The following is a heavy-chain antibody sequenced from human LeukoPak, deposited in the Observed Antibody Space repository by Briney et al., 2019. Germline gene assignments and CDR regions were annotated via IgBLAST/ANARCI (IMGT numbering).Heavy chain of an antibody. V-gene: IGHV4-59*11. CDR3: ARERITTTVVDY. Sequence: PSETLSLTCTVSGGSIRSHYWSWIRQPPGKGLEWIGSIYYSGSTYYNPSLKSRVTISVDTSKNQFSLKLSSVTAADTAVYYCARERITTTVVDYWGQGTLVTVSS. D-gene: IGHD4-23*01. CDR1: GGSIRSHY. CDR2: IYYSGST. J-gene: IGHJ4*02.